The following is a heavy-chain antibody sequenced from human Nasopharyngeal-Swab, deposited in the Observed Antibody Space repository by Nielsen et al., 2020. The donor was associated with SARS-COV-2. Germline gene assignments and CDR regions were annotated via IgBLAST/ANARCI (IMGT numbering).Heavy chain of an antibody. V-gene: IGHV3-7*03. D-gene: IGHD2-15*01. J-gene: IGHJ4*02. Sequence: GESLKISCAASGFTFSYYWMNWLRQAPGKGLEWVAIIKPDGSEKYYVDSVKGRFNISRDNAKNSLYLQMNSLRAEDTAVYYCARDYWWPFDYWGQGTLVTVSS. CDR1: GFTFSYYW. CDR2: IKPDGSEK. CDR3: ARDYWWPFDY.